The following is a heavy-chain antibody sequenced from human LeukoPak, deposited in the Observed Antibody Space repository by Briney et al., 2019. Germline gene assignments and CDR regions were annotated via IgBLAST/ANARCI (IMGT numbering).Heavy chain of an antibody. J-gene: IGHJ5*02. CDR1: GFTFSSYA. D-gene: IGHD3-3*01. CDR2: ISGSGGST. V-gene: IGHV3-23*01. CDR3: ARGHATIFGVGPLFDP. Sequence: GGSLRLSCAASGFTFSSYAMSWVRQAPGKGLEWVSAISGSGGSTYYADSVKGRFTISRDNSKNTLYLQMNSLRAGDTAVYYCARGHATIFGVGPLFDPWGQGTLVTVSS.